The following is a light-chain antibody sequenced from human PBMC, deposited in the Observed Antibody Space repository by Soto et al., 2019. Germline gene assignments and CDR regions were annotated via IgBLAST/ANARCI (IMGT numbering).Light chain of an antibody. J-gene: IGLJ2*01. V-gene: IGLV8-61*01. Sequence: QTVVTQAPSFSVSPGGTVTLTCGLSSGSVSSNYNPSWYQQTPGQAPRTLIYSTNSRSSGVPDRFSGSILGNKAALTITGAQADDESHYYCVLYMGSGISVFGGGTKLTVL. CDR3: VLYMGSGISV. CDR2: STN. CDR1: SGSVSSNYN.